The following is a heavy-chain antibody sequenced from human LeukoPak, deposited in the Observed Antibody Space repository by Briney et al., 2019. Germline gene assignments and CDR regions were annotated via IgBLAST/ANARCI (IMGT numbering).Heavy chain of an antibody. CDR2: IWYDGSNK. CDR3: ARDLEVDRYYGSGSSY. CDR1: GFTFSSYG. Sequence: GGSLRLSCAASGFTFSSYGMHWVRQAPGKGLEWVAVIWYDGSNKYYADSVKGRFTISRDNAKNTLYLQMNSLRAEDTAVYYCARDLEVDRYYGSGSSYWGQGTLVTVSS. D-gene: IGHD3-10*01. V-gene: IGHV3-33*01. J-gene: IGHJ4*02.